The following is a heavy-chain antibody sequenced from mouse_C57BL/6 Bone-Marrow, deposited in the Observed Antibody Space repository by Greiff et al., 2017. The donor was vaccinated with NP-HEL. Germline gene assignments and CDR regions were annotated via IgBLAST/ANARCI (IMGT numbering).Heavy chain of an antibody. V-gene: IGHV5-16*01. CDR1: GFTFSDYY. J-gene: IGHJ2*01. CDR3: ARDRRANWTFDY. CDR2: INYDGSST. D-gene: IGHD4-1*01. Sequence: EVQLVESEGGLVQPGSSMKLSCTASGFTFSDYYMAWVRQVPEKGLEWVANINYDGSSTYYLDSLKSRFIISRDNAKNILYLQMSSLKSEDTATYYCARDRRANWTFDYWGQGTTLTVSS.